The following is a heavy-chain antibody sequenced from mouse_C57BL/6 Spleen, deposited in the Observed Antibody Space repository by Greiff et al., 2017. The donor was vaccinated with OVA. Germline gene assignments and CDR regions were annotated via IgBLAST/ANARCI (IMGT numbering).Heavy chain of an antibody. V-gene: IGHV5-4*01. CDR3: ARDALLRYFFDY. CDR1: GFTFSSYA. CDR2: ISDGGSYT. J-gene: IGHJ2*01. Sequence: EVNVVESGGGLVKPGGSLKLSCAASGFTFSSYAMSWVRQTPEKRLEWVATISDGGSYTYYPDNVKGRFTISRDNAKNNLYLQMSHLKSEDTAMYYCARDALLRYFFDYWGQGTTLTVSS. D-gene: IGHD1-1*01.